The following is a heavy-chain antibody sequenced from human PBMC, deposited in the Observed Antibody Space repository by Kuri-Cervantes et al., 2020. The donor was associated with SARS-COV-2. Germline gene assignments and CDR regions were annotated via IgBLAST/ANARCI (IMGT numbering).Heavy chain of an antibody. J-gene: IGHJ6*03. CDR3: ARSGYYSRGVTYYYMDV. V-gene: IGHV4-34*01. CDR1: GGSISSYY. D-gene: IGHD3-22*01. CDR2: INHSGST. Sequence: SQTLSLTCTVSGGSISSYYWSWIRQPPGKGLEWIGEINHSGSTNYNPSLKSRVTISLDTSRNQFSLKLSSVTAADSAVYYCARSGYYSRGVTYYYMDVWDKGTTVTVSS.